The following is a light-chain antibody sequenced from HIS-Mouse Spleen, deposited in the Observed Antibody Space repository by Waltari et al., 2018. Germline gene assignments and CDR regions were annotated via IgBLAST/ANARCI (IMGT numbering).Light chain of an antibody. CDR2: AAS. CDR1: QGISSY. J-gene: IGKJ1*01. CDR3: QQYYSYPRT. Sequence: AIRMTQSPSSLSASTGDRVTITCRASQGISSYLAGYQQKPGNAPKLLIYAASTLQSGVPSRFSGSGSGTDFTLTISCLQSEDFATYYCQQYYSYPRTFGQGTKVEIK. V-gene: IGKV1-8*01.